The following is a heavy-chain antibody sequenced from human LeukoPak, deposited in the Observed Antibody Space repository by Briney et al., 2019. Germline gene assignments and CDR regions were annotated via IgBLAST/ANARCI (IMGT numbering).Heavy chain of an antibody. CDR2: ISSSSSTI. J-gene: IGHJ6*03. CDR3: ARVQIRSSGWYMGYYYYYMDV. Sequence: GGSLRLSCAASGFTFSTYSMNWVRQAPGKGLEWVSYISSSSSTIYNADSVKGRFTISRDNAKNSLYLQMNSLRAEDTAVYYCARVQIRSSGWYMGYYYYYMDVWGKGTTVTVSS. D-gene: IGHD6-19*01. CDR1: GFTFSTYS. V-gene: IGHV3-48*04.